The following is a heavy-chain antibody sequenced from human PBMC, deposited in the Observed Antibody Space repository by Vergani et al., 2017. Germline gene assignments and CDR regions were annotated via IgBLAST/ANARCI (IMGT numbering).Heavy chain of an antibody. Sequence: VQLLESGGGLVQPGGSLRLSCAASGFTFSSYAMHWVRQAPGKGLEWVAVISYDGSNKYYADSVKGRFTISRDNSKNTLYLQMNSLRAEDTAVYYCARGNYYYYMDVWGKGTTVTVSS. CDR3: ARGNYYYYMDV. CDR1: GFTFSSYA. CDR2: ISYDGSNK. J-gene: IGHJ6*03. V-gene: IGHV3-30-3*01.